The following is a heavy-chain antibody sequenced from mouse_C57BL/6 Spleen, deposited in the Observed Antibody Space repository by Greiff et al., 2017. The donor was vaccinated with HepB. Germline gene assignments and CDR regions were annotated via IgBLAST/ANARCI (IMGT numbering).Heavy chain of an antibody. D-gene: IGHD1-1*02. CDR1: GFTFSDYY. Sequence: EVMLVESEGGLVQPGSSMKLSCTASGFTFSDYYMAWVRQVPEKGLEWVANINYDGSSTYYLDSLKSRFIISRDNAKNILYLQMSSLKSEDTATYYCAVCYYGIYFDVWGTGTTVTVSS. CDR3: AVCYYGIYFDV. V-gene: IGHV5-16*01. J-gene: IGHJ1*03. CDR2: INYDGSST.